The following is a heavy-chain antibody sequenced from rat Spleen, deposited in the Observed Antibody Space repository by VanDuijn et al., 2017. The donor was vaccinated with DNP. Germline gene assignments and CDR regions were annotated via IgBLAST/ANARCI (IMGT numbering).Heavy chain of an antibody. D-gene: IGHD1-1*01. CDR3: ARDGQWDYLDY. CDR1: GFSLTSYG. J-gene: IGHJ2*01. Sequence: QVQLKESGPGLVQPSQTLSLTCTVSGFSLTSYGVRWVRQPSGKGLEWMGVVWIGGTTHISSIFKSRVSISRDTSKSQVFLKVNSIQPEDTATYYCARDGQWDYLDYWGQGIMVTVAS. CDR2: VWIGGTT. V-gene: IGHV2-30*01.